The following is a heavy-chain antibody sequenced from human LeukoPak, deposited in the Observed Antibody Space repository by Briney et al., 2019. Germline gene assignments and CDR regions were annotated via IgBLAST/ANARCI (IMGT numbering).Heavy chain of an antibody. V-gene: IGHV1-8*03. CDR2: MNPNSGNT. CDR3: ARRVCSSTSCYRSSTGGYNWFDP. D-gene: IGHD2-2*02. J-gene: IGHJ5*02. CDR1: GYTFTSYD. Sequence: ASVKVSCKASGYTFTSYDINWVRQATGQGLEWMGWMNPNSGNTGYAQKFQGRVTITRNTSISTAYMELSSLRSEDTAVYYCARRVCSSTSCYRSSTGGYNWFDPWGQGTLVTVSS.